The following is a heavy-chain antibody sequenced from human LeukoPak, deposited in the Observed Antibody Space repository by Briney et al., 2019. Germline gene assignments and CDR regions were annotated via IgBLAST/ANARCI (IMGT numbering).Heavy chain of an antibody. CDR2: VYNTGSA. Sequence: SETLSLTCTVSGGSISDTKYYWGWIRQSPGQGLAWIGSVYNTGSAYYNPSLESRVTISVDTSKNQFSLRLTSVTAADTAVYYCARDGAMIVEVLTRYNWFDPWGQGTLVTVSS. CDR3: ARDGAMIVEVLTRYNWFDP. J-gene: IGHJ5*02. V-gene: IGHV4-39*02. D-gene: IGHD3-22*01. CDR1: GGSISDTKYY.